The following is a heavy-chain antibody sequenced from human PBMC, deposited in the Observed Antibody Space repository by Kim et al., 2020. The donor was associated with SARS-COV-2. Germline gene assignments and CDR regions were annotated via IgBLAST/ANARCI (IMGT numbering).Heavy chain of an antibody. J-gene: IGHJ4*02. CDR2: GDK. CDR3: ARGRYYYDF. V-gene: IGHV2-70*19. Sequence: GDKHYSTSLKTRLTISKDTSKNQVVLTMNNMDPVNTAAYYCARGRYYYDFWGQGTLVSVSS.